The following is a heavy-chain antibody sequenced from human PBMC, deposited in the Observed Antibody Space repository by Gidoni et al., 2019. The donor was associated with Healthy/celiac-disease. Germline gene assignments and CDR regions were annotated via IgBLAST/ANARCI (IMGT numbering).Heavy chain of an antibody. J-gene: IGHJ4*02. CDR1: GYTLSSSA. D-gene: IGHD2-2*01. CDR2: VNAGNGNT. Sequence: QVQLVQSGAEAKKPGASVKVSCMASGYTLSSSAMHWVRQAPGRRLEWRGWVNAGNGNTKYSQKFQDRVTITRDTSASTAYIGLSSVRSEGTAVYYCARAGEVVVVPAGPVDYWGQGTLVTVSS. CDR3: ARAGEVVVVPAGPVDY. V-gene: IGHV1-3*01.